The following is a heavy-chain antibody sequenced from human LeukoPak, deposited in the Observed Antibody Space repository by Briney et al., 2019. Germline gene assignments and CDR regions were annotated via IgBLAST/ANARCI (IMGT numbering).Heavy chain of an antibody. J-gene: IGHJ6*02. CDR2: ISYDGSHE. D-gene: IGHD6-19*01. V-gene: IGHV3-30*18. CDR1: GFNFGSYG. CDR3: SKSAVAGTHYYYYDMDV. Sequence: PGGSLRLSCAASGFNFGSYGMHWVRQAPGKGLEWVAVISYDGSHEYYADSVKGRFTISRDSSRNTLYLQMDSLRPEDTATYYCSKSAVAGTHYYYYDMDVWGQGTTVTVSS.